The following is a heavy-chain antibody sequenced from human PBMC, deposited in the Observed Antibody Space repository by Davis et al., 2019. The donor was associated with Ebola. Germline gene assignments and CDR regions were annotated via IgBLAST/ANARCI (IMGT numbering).Heavy chain of an antibody. CDR1: GSTFSSYW. CDR2: IKQDGSEK. J-gene: IGHJ4*02. V-gene: IGHV3-7*03. Sequence: GESLKISCAASGSTFSSYWMSWVRQAPGKGLEWVANIKQDGSEKYYVDSVKGRFIISRDNAKNSLYLQMNSLRAEDTAVYYCAREMGIAVSWGQGTLVTVSS. D-gene: IGHD6-19*01. CDR3: AREMGIAVS.